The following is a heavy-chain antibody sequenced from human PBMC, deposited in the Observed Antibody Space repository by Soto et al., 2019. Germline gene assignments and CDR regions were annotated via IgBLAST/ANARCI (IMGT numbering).Heavy chain of an antibody. Sequence: SETLSLTCSVSGGSISSRRYYWGWIRQPPGKGLEWIGSIYYDGSTYYNPSLKSRVTISVDTSKNQFSLKLSSVTTADTAVDYCARHGRVGATRTLDYGGQGTRVPVSS. V-gene: IGHV4-39*01. J-gene: IGHJ4*02. CDR1: GGSISSRRYY. CDR3: ARHGRVGATRTLDY. CDR2: IYYDGST. D-gene: IGHD1-26*01.